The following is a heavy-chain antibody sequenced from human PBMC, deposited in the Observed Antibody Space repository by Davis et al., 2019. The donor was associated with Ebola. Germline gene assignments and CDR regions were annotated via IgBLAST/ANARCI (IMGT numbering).Heavy chain of an antibody. CDR1: GYTFTGYY. Sequence: ASVKVSCKASGYTFTGYYMHWVRQAPGQGLEWMGWISAYNGNTNYAQKLQGRVTMTTDTSTSTAYMELRSLRSDDTAVYYCARDSLTYYDILTGHYGMDVWGQGTTVTVSS. CDR3: ARDSLTYYDILTGHYGMDV. D-gene: IGHD3-9*01. J-gene: IGHJ6*02. CDR2: ISAYNGNT. V-gene: IGHV1-18*04.